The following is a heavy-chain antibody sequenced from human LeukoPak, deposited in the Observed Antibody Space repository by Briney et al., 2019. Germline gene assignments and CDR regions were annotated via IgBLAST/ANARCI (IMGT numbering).Heavy chain of an antibody. CDR1: GYTFTSYG. V-gene: IGHV1-18*01. J-gene: IGHJ4*02. D-gene: IGHD6-19*01. Sequence: GAPVKVSCKASGYTFTSYGISWVRQAPGQGLEWMGWISAYNGNTNYAQKLRGRVTMTTDTSTSTAYMELRSLRSDDTAVYYCALSRGSGWYGYWGQGTLVTVSS. CDR3: ALSRGSGWYGY. CDR2: ISAYNGNT.